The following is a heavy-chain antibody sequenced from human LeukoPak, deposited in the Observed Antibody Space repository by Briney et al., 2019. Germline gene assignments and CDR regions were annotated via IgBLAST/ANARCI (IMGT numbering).Heavy chain of an antibody. CDR3: ARVTSYYYNTSGDYYFDY. CDR1: GFTFSNYR. J-gene: IGHJ4*02. CDR2: IIQDGSAK. V-gene: IGHV3-7*04. D-gene: IGHD3-22*01. Sequence: GGSLRLSCVASGFTFSNYRMSWVRQAPGKGLVWVANIIQDGSAKNYVDSVEGRFTISRDNAKNSLYLRMNSLRVEDTAVYYCARVTSYYYNTSGDYYFDYWGQGTLVTVSS.